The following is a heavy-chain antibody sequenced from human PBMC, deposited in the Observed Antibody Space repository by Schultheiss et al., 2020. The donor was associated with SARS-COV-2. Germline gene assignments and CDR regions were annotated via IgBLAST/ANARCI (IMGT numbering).Heavy chain of an antibody. CDR2: IDWDDDK. V-gene: IGHV2-70*11. CDR3: ARMGMYYYDSSGYYQWFDP. J-gene: IGHJ5*02. D-gene: IGHD3-22*01. CDR1: GFSLSTSGMC. Sequence: SGPTLVKPTQTLTLTCTFSGFSLSTSGMCVSWIRQPPGKALEWLARIDWDDDKYYSPSLKSRLTITKDTSKNQVVLTMTNMDPVDTATYYCARMGMYYYDSSGYYQWFDPWGQGTMVTVSS.